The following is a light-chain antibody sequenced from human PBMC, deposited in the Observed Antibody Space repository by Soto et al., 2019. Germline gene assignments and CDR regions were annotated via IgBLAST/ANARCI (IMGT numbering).Light chain of an antibody. J-gene: IGKJ5*01. V-gene: IGKV3-15*01. Sequence: EIVLTQSPATLSVSPRERATLSCRATETISTNLAWFQRKPCQPPRLLIYGSSTRATGVPDRFSGSGSGTEFTLIISSLQSEDVALYYCQQYSNWPPAINFGQGTRLEIK. CDR1: ETISTN. CDR2: GSS. CDR3: QQYSNWPPAIN.